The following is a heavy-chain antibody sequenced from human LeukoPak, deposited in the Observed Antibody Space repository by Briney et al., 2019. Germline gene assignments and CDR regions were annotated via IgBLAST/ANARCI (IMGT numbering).Heavy chain of an antibody. J-gene: IGHJ2*01. D-gene: IGHD3-9*01. CDR1: GGSISSYY. V-gene: IGHV4-59*01. Sequence: SETLSLTCTVSGGSISSYYWSWIRQPPGKGLEWIGYIYYSGSTNYNPSLKSRVTISVDTSKNQFSLKLSSVTAADTAVYYCARAMGALTGYRGYWYFDLWGRGTLATVSS. CDR2: IYYSGST. CDR3: ARAMGALTGYRGYWYFDL.